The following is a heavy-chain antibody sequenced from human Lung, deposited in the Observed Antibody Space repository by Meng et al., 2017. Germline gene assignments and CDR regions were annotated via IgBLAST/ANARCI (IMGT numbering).Heavy chain of an antibody. V-gene: IGHV3-21*05. D-gene: IGHD3-16*01. J-gene: IGHJ6*02. CDR1: GFSVSSYS. CDR2: INSGGSY. Sequence: GEALKISCAASGFSVSSYSMSWVRQAAGKGLDWVSYINSGGSYYADSVKGRFTISRDNAKSSLYLHMNSLRDDDTAVYYCARDRALVWEADGGMDVWGQGTTVTVSS. CDR3: ARDRALVWEADGGMDV.